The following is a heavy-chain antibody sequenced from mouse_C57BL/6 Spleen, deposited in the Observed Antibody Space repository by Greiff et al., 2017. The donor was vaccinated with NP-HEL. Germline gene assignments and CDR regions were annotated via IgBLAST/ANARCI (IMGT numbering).Heavy chain of an antibody. CDR2: INPNNGGT. D-gene: IGHD2-4*01. J-gene: IGHJ4*01. CDR3: ARGIGLRRAMDY. Sequence: VQLQQSGPELVKPGASVKISCKASGYTFTDYYMNWVKQSHGKSLEWIGDINPNNGGTSYNQKFKGKATLTVDKSSSTAYMELRSLTSEDSAVYYCARGIGLRRAMDYWGQGTSVTVSS. CDR1: GYTFTDYY. V-gene: IGHV1-26*01.